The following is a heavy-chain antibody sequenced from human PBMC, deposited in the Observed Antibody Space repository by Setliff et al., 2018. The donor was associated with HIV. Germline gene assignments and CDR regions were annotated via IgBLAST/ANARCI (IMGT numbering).Heavy chain of an antibody. CDR2: INTSGST. Sequence: PSETLSLTCTVSGGSISSYYWSWIRQPAGKGLEWIGHINTSGSTNYNPSLKSRVTISVDTSKNQFSLKLSSVTAADTAVYYCARDDGRFGDPSGYWGQGTLVTVSS. CDR1: GGSISSYY. J-gene: IGHJ4*02. V-gene: IGHV4-4*07. CDR3: ARDDGRFGDPSGY. D-gene: IGHD3-10*01.